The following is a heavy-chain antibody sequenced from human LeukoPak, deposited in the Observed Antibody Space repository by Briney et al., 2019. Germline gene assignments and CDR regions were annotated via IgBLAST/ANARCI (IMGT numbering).Heavy chain of an antibody. V-gene: IGHV3-15*01. CDR2: IKPKIDGGTT. CDR3: TTRRSNYPSF. Sequence: KPGGSLRLSCAASGFTVSNAWMSWVRQAPGEGLEWVGHIKPKIDGGTTDYAAPVKGRFTISRDDSKNTLYLQMSSLRTEDTAVYFCTTRRSNYPSFWGQGTLVTVSS. J-gene: IGHJ4*02. CDR1: GFTVSNAW. D-gene: IGHD5-24*01.